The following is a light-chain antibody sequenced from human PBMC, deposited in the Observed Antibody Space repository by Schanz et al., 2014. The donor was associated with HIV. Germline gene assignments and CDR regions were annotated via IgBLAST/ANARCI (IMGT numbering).Light chain of an antibody. V-gene: IGLV2-23*02. CDR2: EVS. J-gene: IGLJ3*02. Sequence: QSALTQPASVSGSPGQSITISCTGTSSDVGDYNYVSWYQQHPGKAPKIMIYEVSKRPSGVPDRFSGSKSGNTASLTISGLQAEDEADYYCYSYAGSRVFGGGTKLT. CDR1: SSDVGDYNY. CDR3: YSYAGSRV.